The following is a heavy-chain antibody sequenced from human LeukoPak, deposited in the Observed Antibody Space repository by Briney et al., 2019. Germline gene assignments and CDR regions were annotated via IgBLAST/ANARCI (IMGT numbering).Heavy chain of an antibody. CDR1: GFTVSSNY. CDR2: VYSGGST. V-gene: IGHV3-66*01. Sequence: PGGSLRLSCAASGFTVSSNYMSWVRQAPGKGLEWVSVVYSGGSTYYADSVKGRFTISRDNPKNTLYLQMNSLRAEDTAVYYCARDRVGDFDYWGQGTLVTVSS. D-gene: IGHD1-26*01. CDR3: ARDRVGDFDY. J-gene: IGHJ4*02.